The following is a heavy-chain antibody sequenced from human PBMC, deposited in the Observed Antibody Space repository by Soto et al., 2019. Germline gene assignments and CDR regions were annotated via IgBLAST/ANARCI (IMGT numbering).Heavy chain of an antibody. CDR3: ARDQAGIAVTYEGDGAFDI. D-gene: IGHD6-19*01. CDR2: IWYDGSNK. V-gene: IGHV3-33*01. CDR1: GFTFSSYG. Sequence: QVQLVESGGGVVQPGRSLRLSCAASGFTFSSYGMHWVRQAPGKGLEWVAVIWYDGSNKYYADSVKGRFTISRDNSKNTLYLQMTSLRAEDTAVYYWARDQAGIAVTYEGDGAFDIWGQGTMVTVSS. J-gene: IGHJ3*02.